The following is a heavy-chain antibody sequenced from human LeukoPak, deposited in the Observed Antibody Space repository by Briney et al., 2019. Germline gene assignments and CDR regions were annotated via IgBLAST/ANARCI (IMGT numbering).Heavy chain of an antibody. CDR1: GFTVSTNY. D-gene: IGHD6-13*01. Sequence: GGSLRFSCAASGFTVSTNYMSWVRQAPGKGLEWVGIIYAGGNTYYADSVQGRFSISRDSYNNTVYLQMNSLRPEDTAVYYCARYPGRAAAVPRFDYWGQGTLVTVSS. CDR3: ARYPGRAAAVPRFDY. V-gene: IGHV3-66*01. J-gene: IGHJ4*02. CDR2: IYAGGNT.